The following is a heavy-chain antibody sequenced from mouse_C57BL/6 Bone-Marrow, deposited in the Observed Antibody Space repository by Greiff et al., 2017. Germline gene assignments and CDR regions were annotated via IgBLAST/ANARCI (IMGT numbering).Heavy chain of an antibody. CDR1: GFTFSSYG. V-gene: IGHV5-6*02. CDR3: ARRWLLFFDY. CDR2: ISSGGSYT. D-gene: IGHD2-3*01. Sequence: EVKVVASGGDLVKPGGSLKLSCAASGFTFSSYGMSWVRQTPDKRLEWVATISSGGSYTYYPDSVKGRFTISRDNAKNTLYLQMSSLKSEDTAMYYCARRWLLFFDYWGQGTTLTVSS. J-gene: IGHJ2*01.